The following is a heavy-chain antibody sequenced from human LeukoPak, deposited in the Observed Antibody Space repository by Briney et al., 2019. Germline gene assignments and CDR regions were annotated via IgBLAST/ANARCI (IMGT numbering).Heavy chain of an antibody. Sequence: GGSLRLSCAASGFTFSSYSMNWVRQAPGKGLGWVSSISSSGAYIFYADSVKGRFPISRDNAKNSLYLQMNSLRAEDTAVYYCAREPTTVSPPGWGQGTLVTVSS. D-gene: IGHD4-11*01. V-gene: IGHV3-21*01. J-gene: IGHJ4*02. CDR1: GFTFSSYS. CDR3: AREPTTVSPPG. CDR2: ISSSGAYI.